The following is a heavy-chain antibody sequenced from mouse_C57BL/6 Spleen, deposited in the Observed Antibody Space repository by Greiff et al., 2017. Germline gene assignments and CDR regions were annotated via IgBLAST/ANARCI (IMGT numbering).Heavy chain of an antibody. CDR2: IDPEDGDT. CDR3: TTGNYGNYVGFAY. J-gene: IGHJ3*01. D-gene: IGHD2-1*01. Sequence: VQLQQSGAELVRPGASVKLSCTASGFNIKDYYMHWVKQRPEQGLEWIGRIDPEDGDTEYALKFQGKATMTADTSSNTAYLQLSSLTSEDTAVYYCTTGNYGNYVGFAYWGQGALVTVSA. V-gene: IGHV14-1*01. CDR1: GFNIKDYY.